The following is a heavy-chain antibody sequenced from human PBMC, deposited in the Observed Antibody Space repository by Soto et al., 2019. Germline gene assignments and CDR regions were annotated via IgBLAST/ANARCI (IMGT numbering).Heavy chain of an antibody. CDR3: ARGYGASFAH. V-gene: IGHV4-59*01. J-gene: IGHJ4*02. CDR2: IYHSGST. Sequence: QVQLQESGPGLVKPSETLSLTCTVSGGSISSYYWSWIRQPPGKGLEWIGYIYHSGSTNYNPTLKSRVPLALDTSKNQYSPALGSATAASSAVYCCARGYGASFAHGGQATPAPVTS. CDR1: GGSISSYY. D-gene: IGHD3-10*01.